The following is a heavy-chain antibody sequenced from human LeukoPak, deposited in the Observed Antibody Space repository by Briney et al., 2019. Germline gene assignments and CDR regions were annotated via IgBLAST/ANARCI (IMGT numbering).Heavy chain of an antibody. V-gene: IGHV3-33*01. CDR3: ARLQSKYIDY. D-gene: IGHD2/OR15-2a*01. CDR2: IWYDGSNE. CDR1: GFTFSNYG. Sequence: GGSLRLSRVASGFTFSNYGMHWVRQAPGKGLEWVALIWYDGSNEKYADSVKGRFTISRDNSKNTVSLQMDSLRAEDTAVYYCARLQSKYIDYWGQGTLVTVSS. J-gene: IGHJ4*02.